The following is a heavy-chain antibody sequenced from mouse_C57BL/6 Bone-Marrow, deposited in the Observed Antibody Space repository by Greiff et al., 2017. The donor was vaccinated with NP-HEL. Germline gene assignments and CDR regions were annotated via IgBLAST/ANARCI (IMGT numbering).Heavy chain of an antibody. D-gene: IGHD3-2*02. CDR3: ASPLRLRLYYAMDY. Sequence: VQLQQPGAELVKPGASVKLSCKASGYTFTSYWMHWVKQRPEQGLEWIGRIDPANGNTKYAPKFQGKATITADTSSNTAYLQLSSLTSEDTAIYYCASPLRLRLYYAMDYWGQGTSVTVSS. CDR2: IDPANGNT. J-gene: IGHJ4*01. V-gene: IGHV14-3*01. CDR1: GYTFTSYW.